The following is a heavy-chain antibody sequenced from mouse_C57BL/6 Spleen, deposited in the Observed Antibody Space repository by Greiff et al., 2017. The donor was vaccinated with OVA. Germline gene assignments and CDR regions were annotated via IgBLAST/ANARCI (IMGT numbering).Heavy chain of an antibody. J-gene: IGHJ2*01. Sequence: QVQLQQPGAELVMPGASVKLSCKASGYTFTSYWMHWVKQRPGQGLEWIGEIDPSDSYTNYNQKFKGKSTLTVDTSSSTAYMQLSSLTSEDSAVYYCARTTVVAYYFYYWGQGTTLTVSS. V-gene: IGHV1-69*01. CDR2: IDPSDSYT. CDR3: ARTTVVAYYFYY. CDR1: GYTFTSYW. D-gene: IGHD1-1*01.